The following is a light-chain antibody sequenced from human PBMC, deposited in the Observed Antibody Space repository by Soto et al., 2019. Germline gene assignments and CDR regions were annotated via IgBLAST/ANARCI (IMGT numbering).Light chain of an antibody. V-gene: IGKV3-20*01. CDR3: QQYRSSPLT. CDR2: GAS. J-gene: IGKJ4*01. Sequence: EIVLTQSPGTLSLSPGERATLSCRASQSVSSSYLAWYQQKPGQAPRLLIYGASSRATGIPDRFSGSGSGTDFTLTISRLEPEDFAVYYCQQYRSSPLTFGGGTQV. CDR1: QSVSSSY.